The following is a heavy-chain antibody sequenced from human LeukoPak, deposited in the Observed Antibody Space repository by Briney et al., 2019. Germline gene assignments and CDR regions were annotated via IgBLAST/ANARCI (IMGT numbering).Heavy chain of an antibody. CDR2: ISYDGSNK. V-gene: IGHV3-30*18. D-gene: IGHD3-16*01. CDR3: AKDGRKGATKYNWFDP. J-gene: IGHJ5*02. CDR1: GFTFSSYG. Sequence: GGSLRLSCADSGFTFSSYGMHWVRQAPGKGLEWVAVISYDGSNKYYADSVKGRFTISRDNSKNTLYLQMNSLRAEDTAVYYCAKDGRKGATKYNWFDPWGQGTLVTVSS.